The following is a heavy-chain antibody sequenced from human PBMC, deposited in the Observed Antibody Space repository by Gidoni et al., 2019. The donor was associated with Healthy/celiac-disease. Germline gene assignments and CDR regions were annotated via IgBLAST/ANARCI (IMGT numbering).Heavy chain of an antibody. V-gene: IGHV4-34*01. CDR2: INHSGST. D-gene: IGHD2-15*01. Sequence: QVQLQQWGAGLLKPSETLSLTCAVHGGSFSGYYWSWIRQPPGKGLEWIGEINHSGSTNYNPSLKSRVTISVDTSKNQFSLKLSSVTAADTAVYYCARLGYCSGGSCPWGQGTLVTVSS. CDR3: ARLGYCSGGSCP. CDR1: GGSFSGYY. J-gene: IGHJ5*02.